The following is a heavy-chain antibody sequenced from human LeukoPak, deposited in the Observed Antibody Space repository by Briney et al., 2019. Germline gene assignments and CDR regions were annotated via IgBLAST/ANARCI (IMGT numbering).Heavy chain of an antibody. CDR1: GFTFSSYG. V-gene: IGHV3-30*02. J-gene: IGHJ4*02. CDR2: IRYDGSNK. Sequence: GGSLRLSCAASGFTFSSYGMHWVRQAPGKGLEWVAFIRYDGSNKYYADSVKGRFTISRDNSKNTLYLQMNSLRAEDTAVYYCASFRATPSDYWGQGTLVTVSS. CDR3: ASFRATPSDY. D-gene: IGHD4-23*01.